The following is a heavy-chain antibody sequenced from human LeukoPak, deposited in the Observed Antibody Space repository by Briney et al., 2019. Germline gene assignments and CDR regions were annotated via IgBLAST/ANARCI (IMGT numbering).Heavy chain of an antibody. J-gene: IGHJ6*02. D-gene: IGHD3-3*01. CDR1: GFTVSSNY. V-gene: IGHV3-53*04. CDR3: ARDSPPPSMTIFGVVPSNGMDV. Sequence: GGSLRLSCAASGFTVSSNYMSWVRQAPGKGLEWVSTMYSGGDTKYAESVKGRFTISRHNFKNTLYLQMDNLRVYDPALYYLARDSPPPSMTIFGVVPSNGMDVWGQGTTVTVSS. CDR2: MYSGGDT.